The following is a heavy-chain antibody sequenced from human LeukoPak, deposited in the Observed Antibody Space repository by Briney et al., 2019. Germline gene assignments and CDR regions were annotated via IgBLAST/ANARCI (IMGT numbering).Heavy chain of an antibody. CDR2: IYSGGST. V-gene: IGHV3-66*01. J-gene: IGHJ4*02. CDR1: GFTFSSYW. D-gene: IGHD3-22*01. Sequence: GGSLRLSCAASGFTFSSYWLSWVRQAPGKGLEWVSVIYSGGSTYYADSVKGRFTISRDNSKNTLYLQMNSLRAEDTAVYYCASLGYDSSGYYPLYFDYWGQGTLVTVSS. CDR3: ASLGYDSSGYYPLYFDY.